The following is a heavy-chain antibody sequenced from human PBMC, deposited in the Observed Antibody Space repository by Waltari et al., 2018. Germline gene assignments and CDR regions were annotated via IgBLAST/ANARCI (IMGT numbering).Heavy chain of an antibody. Sequence: QLQLQASGPGLVKPSETLSLTCTVSGGSISSISYYWGWIRQPPGKGLEWIGSIYYSGGTYYNPSLKSRVTISVDTSKNQFSLKLSSVTAADTAVYYCARDPGYSSSWSDWYFDLWGRGTLVTVSS. J-gene: IGHJ2*01. D-gene: IGHD6-13*01. CDR1: GGSISSISYY. CDR2: IYYSGGT. V-gene: IGHV4-39*07. CDR3: ARDPGYSSSWSDWYFDL.